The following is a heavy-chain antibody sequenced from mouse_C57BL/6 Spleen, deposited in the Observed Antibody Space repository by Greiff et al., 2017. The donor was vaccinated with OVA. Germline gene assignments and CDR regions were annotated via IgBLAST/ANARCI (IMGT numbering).Heavy chain of an antibody. V-gene: IGHV1-39*01. CDR1: GYSFPDYN. Sequence: VQLKESGPELVKPGASVKISCKASGYSFPDYNMNWVKQSNGQSLEWIGVINPHSGPTSYNQKFKGQAILTVDHSSSTAYMQLNCVTSEDSAVYYCARQGRGKGVYAMYDWGQGTSVTVAA. CDR2: INPHSGPT. J-gene: IGHJ4*01. CDR3: ARQGRGKGVYAMYD. D-gene: IGHD3-3*01.